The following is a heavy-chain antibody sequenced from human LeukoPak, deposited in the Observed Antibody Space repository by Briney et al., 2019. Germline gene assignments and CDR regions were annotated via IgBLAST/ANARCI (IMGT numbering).Heavy chain of an antibody. V-gene: IGHV1-46*01. CDR2: INPGGDNT. D-gene: IGHD3-10*02. CDR3: ARDGVFGSI. Sequence: ASVKVSCKASGYTFTNYYIHWVRQAPGQGLEWMGLINPGGDNTDYAQNFQGRVTMTRDTSISTAYMELSRLRSDDTAVYYCARDGVFGSIWGQGTMVTVSS. CDR1: GYTFTNYY. J-gene: IGHJ3*02.